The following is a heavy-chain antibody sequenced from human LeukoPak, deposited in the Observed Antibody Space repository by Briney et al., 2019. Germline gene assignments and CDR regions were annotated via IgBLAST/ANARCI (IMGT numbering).Heavy chain of an antibody. J-gene: IGHJ4*02. CDR2: IYYSGST. V-gene: IGHV4-59*01. CDR3: ARGSVTATSPFGY. Sequence: PSETLSLTCTVSGGSISSYFWSWIRQPPGKGLEWIGDIYYSGSTNYNPSLKSRVTISVDTSKSQFSLKLSSVTAADTAVYYCARGSVTATSPFGYWGQGTLVTVSS. CDR1: GGSISSYF. D-gene: IGHD2-21*02.